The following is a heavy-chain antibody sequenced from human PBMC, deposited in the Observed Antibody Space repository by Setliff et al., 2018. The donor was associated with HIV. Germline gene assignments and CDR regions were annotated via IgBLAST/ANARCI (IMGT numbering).Heavy chain of an antibody. D-gene: IGHD3-10*01. CDR3: ARHVEYIVRGVITHYYNYYMDV. V-gene: IGHV1-2*02. J-gene: IGHJ6*03. CDR2: INPNSGGT. CDR1: GYTFTGYY. Sequence: ASVKVSCKASGYTFTGYYMHWVRQAPGQGLEWMGWINPNSGGTNYAQKFQGRVTMTRDTSISTAYMELSGLRSDDTAVYYCARHVEYIVRGVITHYYNYYMDVWGKGTTVTVSS.